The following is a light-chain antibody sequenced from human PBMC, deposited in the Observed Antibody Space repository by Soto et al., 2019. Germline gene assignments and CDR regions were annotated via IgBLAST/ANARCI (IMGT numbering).Light chain of an antibody. CDR2: GNI. Sequence: QSVLTQPPSVSGAPGQRVTISCTGSSSNIGAGYDVHWYQQLPGTAPKLLIYGNINRPSGVPDRFSGSKSGTSASLAITGLQAEDEADYYCQSYDSSLSPVVFGGGTKLTVL. CDR1: SSNIGAGYD. CDR3: QSYDSSLSPVV. J-gene: IGLJ2*01. V-gene: IGLV1-40*01.